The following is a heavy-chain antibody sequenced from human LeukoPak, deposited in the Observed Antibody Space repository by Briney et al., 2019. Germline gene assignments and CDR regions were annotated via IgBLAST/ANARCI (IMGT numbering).Heavy chain of an antibody. CDR3: ATNKAAMRWFDP. V-gene: IGHV1-8*01. Sequence: GAAVKVSCKASGYTFTRWDMNWVRQAPGQGREGMGWMNPNSGKRGYAQKFQGRVTMTSNASITTAYIELSSLRTEDTAVYYCATNKAAMRWFDPWGQGTLVTVSS. D-gene: IGHD6-25*01. J-gene: IGHJ5*02. CDR2: MNPNSGKR. CDR1: GYTFTRWD.